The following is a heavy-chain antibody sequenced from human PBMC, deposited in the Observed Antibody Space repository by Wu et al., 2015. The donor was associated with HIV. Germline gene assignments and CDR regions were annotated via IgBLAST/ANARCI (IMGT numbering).Heavy chain of an antibody. J-gene: IGHJ3*02. CDR3: AREMFGLRKGGLGVFDI. CDR2: IIPTFGTP. V-gene: IGHV1-69*05. CDR1: GGTFNSYA. D-gene: IGHD3-10*02. Sequence: QVQLVQSGTEVKKPGSSVKVSCKASGGTFNSYAISWVRQAPGQGLEWMGGIIPTFGTPNYAQKFQGRVTINTDESTSTAYMELRRLRSEDTAVYYCAREMFGLRKGGLGVFDIVGPRDKWSPSLQ.